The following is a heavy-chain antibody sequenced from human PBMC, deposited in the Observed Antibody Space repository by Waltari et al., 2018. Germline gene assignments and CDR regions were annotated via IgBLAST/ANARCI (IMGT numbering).Heavy chain of an antibody. J-gene: IGHJ4*02. Sequence: EVQVVQSGAEVKKPGATVKISCKASGYTFTDFYIHWLQRDPGKGLEWMGRVNTEDGETMYGMNFRDRITMTADTSTNTAYMELSSLRSADTAVYYCVVGGYCSPSICPWDYWGQGTLVTVSS. CDR2: VNTEDGET. CDR3: VVGGYCSPSICPWDY. V-gene: IGHV1-69-2*01. CDR1: GYTFTDFY. D-gene: IGHD2-15*01.